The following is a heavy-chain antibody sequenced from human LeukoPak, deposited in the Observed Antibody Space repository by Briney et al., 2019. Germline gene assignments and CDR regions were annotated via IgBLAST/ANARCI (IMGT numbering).Heavy chain of an antibody. D-gene: IGHD6-19*01. J-gene: IGHJ4*02. CDR1: GGTFSSYA. CDR2: IIPIFGTA. V-gene: IGHV1-69*05. Sequence: ASVKVSCKASGGTFSSYAISWVRQAPGQGLEWMGGIIPIFGTANYAQKFQGRVTMTTDTSTSTAYMELRSLRSDDTAVYYCARDRGAVAGLLDYWGQGTLVTVSS. CDR3: ARDRGAVAGLLDY.